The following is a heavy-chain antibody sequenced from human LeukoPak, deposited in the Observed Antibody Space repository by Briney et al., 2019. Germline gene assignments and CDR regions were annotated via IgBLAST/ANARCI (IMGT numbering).Heavy chain of an antibody. CDR2: INPNSGGT. J-gene: IGHJ6*02. Sequence: ASVKVPCKASGYTFTGYYMHWVRQAPGQGLEWMGWINPNSGGTNYAQKFQGRVTMTRDTSISTAYMELSRLRSDDTAVYYCARPRGTADYYYYGMDVWGQGTTVTVSS. D-gene: IGHD1-26*01. V-gene: IGHV1-2*02. CDR1: GYTFTGYY. CDR3: ARPRGTADYYYYGMDV.